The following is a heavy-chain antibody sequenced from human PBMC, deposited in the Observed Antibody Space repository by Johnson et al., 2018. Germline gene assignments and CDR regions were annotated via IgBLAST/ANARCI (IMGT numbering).Heavy chain of an antibody. D-gene: IGHD2-2*01. V-gene: IGHV3-9*01. CDR3: ARDMRVVVPYYYYYGMDV. J-gene: IGHJ6*02. CDR2: ISWHSGSI. Sequence: VQLVQSGGGLVQPGRSLRLSCAASGFTFEDYALHWVRLAPGKGLEWVSGISWHSGSIGYADSVKGRFPISRDNAKNSLYLQMNSLREEDTAVYYCARDMRVVVPYYYYYGMDVWGQGTTVTVSS. CDR1: GFTFEDYA.